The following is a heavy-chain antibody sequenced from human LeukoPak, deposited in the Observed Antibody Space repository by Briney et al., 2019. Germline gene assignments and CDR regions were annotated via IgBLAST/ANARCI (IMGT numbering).Heavy chain of an antibody. J-gene: IGHJ6*03. V-gene: IGHV1-8*01. CDR1: GYTFTSYD. D-gene: IGHD5-18*01. Sequence: ASVKVSCKASGYTFTSYDINWVRQATGQGLEWMGWMNPKSGNTGYAQKFQGRVTMTRNTSISTAYMELSSLRSEDTAVYYCARKIQLWRFYYYYYMDVWGKGTTVTVSS. CDR3: ARKIQLWRFYYYYYMDV. CDR2: MNPKSGNT.